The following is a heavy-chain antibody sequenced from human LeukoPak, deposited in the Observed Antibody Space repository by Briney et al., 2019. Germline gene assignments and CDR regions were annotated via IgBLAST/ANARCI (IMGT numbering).Heavy chain of an antibody. CDR3: ARAGNSGSLDY. D-gene: IGHD1-26*01. CDR2: INPNSGDT. Sequence: GGSLRLSCAASGFTFTDYYMHWVRQAPGQGLEWMGWINPNSGDTNSAQKFQNRVTMTRDTSISTAYMELSRLRSDDTAVYYCARAGNSGSLDYWGQGTLVTVSS. CDR1: GFTFTDYY. V-gene: IGHV1-2*02. J-gene: IGHJ4*02.